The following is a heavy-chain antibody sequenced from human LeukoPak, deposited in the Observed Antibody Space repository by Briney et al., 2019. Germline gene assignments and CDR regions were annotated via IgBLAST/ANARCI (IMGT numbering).Heavy chain of an antibody. J-gene: IGHJ4*02. D-gene: IGHD2-15*01. CDR1: GFTFSSYG. Sequence: GRSLRLSCAASGFTFSSYGMHWVRQAPGKGLERVAVIWYDGSNKYYADSVKGRFTISRDNSKNTLYLQMNSLRAEDTAVYYCARDFAAYCSGGSCYSPYFDYWGQGTLVTVSS. CDR2: IWYDGSNK. CDR3: ARDFAAYCSGGSCYSPYFDY. V-gene: IGHV3-33*01.